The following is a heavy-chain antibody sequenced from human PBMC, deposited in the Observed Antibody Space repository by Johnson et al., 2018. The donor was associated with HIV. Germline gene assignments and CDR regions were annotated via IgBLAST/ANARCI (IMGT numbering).Heavy chain of an antibody. V-gene: IGHV3-20*04. CDR1: GFTVSSNY. CDR3: ARDRGSSSGASYIFDI. J-gene: IGHJ3*02. Sequence: VQLVESGGGLVQPGGSLRLSCAASGFTVSSNYMSWVRQAPGKGLEWVSGINWNGGSTGYVDSVKGRFTISRDNAKNSLYLQMNSMRAEDTAVYYCARDRGSSSGASYIFDIWGQGTMVTVSS. D-gene: IGHD6-6*01. CDR2: INWNGGST.